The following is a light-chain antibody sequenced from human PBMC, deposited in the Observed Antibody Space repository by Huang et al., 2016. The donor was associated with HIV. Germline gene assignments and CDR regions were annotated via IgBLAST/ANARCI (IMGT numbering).Light chain of an antibody. V-gene: IGKV3-11*01. CDR1: QSVSNS. CDR2: DAS. J-gene: IGKJ3*01. Sequence: EIVLTQPPATLSLSPGERATLSCRASQSVSNSLAWYQQKPGHAPRLLIYDASNRATGIPARFSGSCTGPDFTLTISSLGPEDFAVYYCQQRNNWRGVTFGRGTRVDIK. CDR3: QQRNNWRGVT.